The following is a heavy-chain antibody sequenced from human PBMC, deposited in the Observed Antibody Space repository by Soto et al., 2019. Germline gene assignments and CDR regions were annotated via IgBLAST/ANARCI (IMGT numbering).Heavy chain of an antibody. CDR3: ARGVAAAGDYFDY. CDR1: AYTVTIYG. J-gene: IGHJ4*02. D-gene: IGHD6-13*01. V-gene: IGHV1-18*01. CDR2: ISAYNGNT. Sequence: ASLNIYCETSAYTVTIYGTSFFRHAPAQGLEWMGWISAYNGNTNYAQKLQGRVTMTTATSTSTAYMELRSLRSDDSAVYYCARGVAAAGDYFDYWGKRTLVTVSS.